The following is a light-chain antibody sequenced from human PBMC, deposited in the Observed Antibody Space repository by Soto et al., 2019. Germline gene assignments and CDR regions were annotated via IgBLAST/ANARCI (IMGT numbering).Light chain of an antibody. CDR1: QSLLHSNGYNF. Sequence: DIVMTQSPLSLPVMPGEPASISCRSSQSLLHSNGYNFLDWYLQRPGQSPRLLIYVASNRSSGVPDRFSGSGSGTDFTLKISRVEAEDVGVYYCMQALQSPRTFGQGTKV. J-gene: IGKJ1*01. CDR3: MQALQSPRT. V-gene: IGKV2-28*01. CDR2: VAS.